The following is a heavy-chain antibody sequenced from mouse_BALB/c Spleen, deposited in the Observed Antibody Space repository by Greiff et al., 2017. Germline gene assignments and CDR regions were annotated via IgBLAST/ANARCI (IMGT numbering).Heavy chain of an antibody. Sequence: QVQLKQSGPELVKPGASVRISCKASGYTFTSYYIHWVKQRPGQGLEWIGWIYPGNVNTKYNEKFKGKATLTADKSSSTAYMQLSSLTSEDSAVYFCARSWDGYYWYFDVWGAGTTVTVSS. CDR1: GYTFTSYY. CDR3: ARSWDGYYWYFDV. J-gene: IGHJ1*01. CDR2: IYPGNVNT. V-gene: IGHV1S56*01. D-gene: IGHD2-3*01.